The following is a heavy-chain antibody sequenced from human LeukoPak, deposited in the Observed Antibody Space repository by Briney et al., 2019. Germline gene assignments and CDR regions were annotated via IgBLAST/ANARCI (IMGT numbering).Heavy chain of an antibody. V-gene: IGHV3-7*01. J-gene: IGHJ3*02. CDR1: GFTFSNYG. CDR3: ARDRRYYDSPDAFDI. D-gene: IGHD3-22*01. CDR2: IKQDGSEK. Sequence: GGSLRLSCAASGFTFSNYGMSWVRQAPGKGLEWVASIKQDGSEKFYVDSVKGRFTISGDNAKNSLYLQMNSLRAEDTAVYYCARDRRYYDSPDAFDIWGQGTMVTVSS.